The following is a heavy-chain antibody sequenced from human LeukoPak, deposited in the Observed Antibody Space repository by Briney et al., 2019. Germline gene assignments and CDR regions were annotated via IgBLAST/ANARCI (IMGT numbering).Heavy chain of an antibody. CDR2: INHSGNT. CDR3: ARGYGAYGYFDN. D-gene: IGHD5-12*01. V-gene: IGHV4-38-2*01. J-gene: IGHJ4*02. Sequence: PSETLSLTRAVSISSITSGHYWGWIRQPPGKGLEWIGTINHSGNTYYNSSLKSRISMSVDTSNKQFSLKLNSVTAADTAVYYCARGYGAYGYFDNRGQGTLVTVSS. CDR1: ISSITSGHY.